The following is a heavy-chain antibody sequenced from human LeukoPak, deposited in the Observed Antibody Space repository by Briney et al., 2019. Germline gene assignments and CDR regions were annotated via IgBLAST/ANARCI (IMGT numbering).Heavy chain of an antibody. J-gene: IGHJ3*02. CDR1: GFTFSSYG. D-gene: IGHD2-15*01. CDR3: ARESDRYCSGGSCYGRAFDI. V-gene: IGHV3-30*02. CDR2: IRYDGSNK. Sequence: GGSLRLSCAASGFTFSSYGMHWVRQAPGKGLEWVAFIRYDGSNKCYADSVKGRFTISRDNSKNTLYLQMNSLRAEDTAVYYCARESDRYCSGGSCYGRAFDIWGQGTMVTVSS.